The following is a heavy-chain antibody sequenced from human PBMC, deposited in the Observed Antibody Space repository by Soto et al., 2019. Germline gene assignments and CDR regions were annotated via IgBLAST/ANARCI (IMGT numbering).Heavy chain of an antibody. J-gene: IGHJ4*02. Sequence: GESLKISCTGSGYSFTVYCIGWVLQMPGKGLEWMGITYPGDSDTRYSPSFQGRVTISADKSINTAYLQWSSLKASDTAMYYCVVQRKLPWVNYWGQGTLVTVSS. V-gene: IGHV5-51*01. CDR2: TYPGDSDT. D-gene: IGHD1-26*01. CDR3: VVQRKLPWVNY. CDR1: GYSFTVYC.